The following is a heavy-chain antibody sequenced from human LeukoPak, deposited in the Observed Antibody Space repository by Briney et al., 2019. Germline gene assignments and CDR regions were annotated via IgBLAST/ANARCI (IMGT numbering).Heavy chain of an antibody. Sequence: GGSLRLSCAASGFTFSSYWMSWVRPAPGKGLEWVANIKQDGSEKYYVDSVKGRFTISRDNAKNSLYLQMNSLRAEDTAVYYCGRGTGYYYYYYMDVWGKGTTVTVSS. CDR1: GFTFSSYW. J-gene: IGHJ6*03. D-gene: IGHD3/OR15-3a*01. CDR2: IKQDGSEK. V-gene: IGHV3-7*01. CDR3: GRGTGYYYYYYMDV.